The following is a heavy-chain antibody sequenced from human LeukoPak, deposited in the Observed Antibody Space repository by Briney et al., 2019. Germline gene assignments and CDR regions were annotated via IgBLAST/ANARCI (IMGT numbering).Heavy chain of an antibody. V-gene: IGHV4-59*01. Sequence: PSETLSLTCTVSGGSISSYYWSWIRQPPGKGLEWIGYIYYSGSTNYNPSLKSRVTISVDTSKNQFSLKLSSVTAADTAVYYCARARWPVPSYYYYGMDVWGQGTTVTVSS. J-gene: IGHJ6*02. D-gene: IGHD4-23*01. CDR3: ARARWPVPSYYYYGMDV. CDR1: GGSISSYY. CDR2: IYYSGST.